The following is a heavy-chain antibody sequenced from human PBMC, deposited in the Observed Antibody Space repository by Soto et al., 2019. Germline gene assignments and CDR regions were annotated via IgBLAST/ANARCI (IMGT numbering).Heavy chain of an antibody. CDR1: GFTLRNYL. Sequence: GGALRLSFATSGFTLRNYLMHWGRPAPGKGLVWVSRINGDGSSTTYADSVKGRFTISRDNAKNTLYLQMNSLTTEDTAVYYCTRGYSSDYRIDYWGQGTLVTVSS. CDR2: INGDGSST. CDR3: TRGYSSDYRIDY. J-gene: IGHJ4*02. V-gene: IGHV3-74*01. D-gene: IGHD3-22*01.